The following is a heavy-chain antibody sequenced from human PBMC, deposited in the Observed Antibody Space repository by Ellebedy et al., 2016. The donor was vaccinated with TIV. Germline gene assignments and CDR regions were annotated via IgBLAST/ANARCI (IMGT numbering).Heavy chain of an antibody. D-gene: IGHD5/OR15-5a*01. V-gene: IGHV7-4-1*02. CDR1: GYTFTSYA. Sequence: ASVKVSCKASGYTFTSYAMNWVRQAPGQGLEWMGWINTNTGNPTYVQGFTGRFVFSLETSVSTAYLQISSLKAEDTAVYYCARSVSPRRLDAFDIWGQGTMVTVSS. J-gene: IGHJ3*02. CDR2: INTNTGNP. CDR3: ARSVSPRRLDAFDI.